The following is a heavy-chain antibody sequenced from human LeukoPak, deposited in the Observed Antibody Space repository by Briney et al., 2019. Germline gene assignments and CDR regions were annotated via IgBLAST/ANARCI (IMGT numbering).Heavy chain of an antibody. CDR1: GFTFSNYA. D-gene: IGHD3-10*01. CDR2: ISSGGTSE. V-gene: IGHV3-30*01. CDR3: ARDSTYYYDSGSSGPHYFDN. J-gene: IGHJ4*02. Sequence: PGGSLRLSCAASGFTFSNYAMHWVRQAPGKGLEWVSLISSGGTSEYYADSVKGRFTISRDNSKNTLYLQLNSLRAEDTAVYYCARDSTYYYDSGSSGPHYFDNWGQGTLVTVSS.